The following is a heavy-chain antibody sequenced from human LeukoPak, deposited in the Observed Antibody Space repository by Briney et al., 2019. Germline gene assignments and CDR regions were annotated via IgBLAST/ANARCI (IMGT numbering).Heavy chain of an antibody. CDR1: GGSISSSIYY. CDR2: IYYSGST. D-gene: IGHD2-15*01. V-gene: IGHV4-39*07. CDR3: ARFSIVAATGSFDY. J-gene: IGHJ4*02. Sequence: PSETLSLTCTVSGGSISSSIYYWGWIRQPPGKGLEWIGSIYYSGSTYYNPSLKSRVTMSVDTSKNQFSLKLSSVTAADTAVYYCARFSIVAATGSFDYWGQGTLVTVSS.